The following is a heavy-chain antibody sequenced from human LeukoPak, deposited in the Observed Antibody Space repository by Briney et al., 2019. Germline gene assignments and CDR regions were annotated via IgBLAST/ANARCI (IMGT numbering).Heavy chain of an antibody. CDR3: ARPILTGYYPDNWFDP. J-gene: IGHJ5*02. CDR2: IIPIFGTA. D-gene: IGHD3-9*01. Sequence: GSSVKVSCKASGGTISSYAISWVRQAPGQGLEWMGGIIPIFGTANYAQKFQGRVTITADESTSTAYMELSSLRSEDTAVYYCARPILTGYYPDNWFDPWGQGTLVTVSS. V-gene: IGHV1-69*01. CDR1: GGTISSYA.